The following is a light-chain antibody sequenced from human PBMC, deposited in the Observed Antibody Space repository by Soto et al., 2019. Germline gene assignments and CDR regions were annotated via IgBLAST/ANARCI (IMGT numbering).Light chain of an antibody. CDR2: EVT. Sequence: QSALTQPASVSGSPGQSIAISCTGTSGDVGGYDYVSWYQQHPDKAPKLMIYEVTKRPSWVSNRFSGSKSANTASLTISGLQPEDEAHYYCSSHARGSTRVFGSGTKVTVL. J-gene: IGLJ1*01. CDR1: SGDVGGYDY. V-gene: IGLV2-14*01. CDR3: SSHARGSTRV.